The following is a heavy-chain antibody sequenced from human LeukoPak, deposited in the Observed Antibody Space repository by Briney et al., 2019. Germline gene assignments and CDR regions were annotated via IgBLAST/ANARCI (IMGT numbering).Heavy chain of an antibody. CDR1: GFTINGYA. V-gene: IGHV3-30*01. D-gene: IGHD6-13*01. CDR2: ISIGATIA. CDR3: AREGCGDSWSSFDY. Sequence: PGGTLRLSCAASGFTINGYAMHWGRQAPGTGLQGGAVISIGATIAHYADSLDSRVTISRDDSKNTLSLHMDSLTPADTAVYYCAREGCGDSWSSFDYCGEGTLVTVSS. J-gene: IGHJ4*02.